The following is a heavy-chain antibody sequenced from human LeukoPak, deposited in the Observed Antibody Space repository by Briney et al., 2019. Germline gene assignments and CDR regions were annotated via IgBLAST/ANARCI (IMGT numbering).Heavy chain of an antibody. Sequence: GRSLRLSCAASGFTFSSYGMHWVRQAPGKGLEWVAVIWYDGSNKYYADSVKGRFTISRDNSKNTLYLQMNSLRAEDTAVYYCARDFSPLEYSSSYYDAFDIWAEGQWSPSLQ. CDR3: ARDFSPLEYSSSYYDAFDI. D-gene: IGHD6-6*01. CDR1: GFTFSSYG. J-gene: IGHJ3*02. CDR2: IWYDGSNK. V-gene: IGHV3-33*01.